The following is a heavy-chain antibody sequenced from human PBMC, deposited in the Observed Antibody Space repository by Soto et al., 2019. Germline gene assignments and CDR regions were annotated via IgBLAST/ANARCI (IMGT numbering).Heavy chain of an antibody. CDR2: IWDDGTNK. V-gene: IGHV3-33*01. D-gene: IGHD2-2*01. J-gene: IGHJ4*02. CDR3: VRDLREDGCSSSSCFYFDY. Sequence: QVQLVESGGGVVQPGRSLRLSCAASGFRFSTYGMHWVRQAPGKGLEWVAVIWDDGTNKYYADSVKGRFTISRDNSKNTLYLQMNSLRAEDTAVYYCVRDLREDGCSSSSCFYFDYWGQGTLVTVSS. CDR1: GFRFSTYG.